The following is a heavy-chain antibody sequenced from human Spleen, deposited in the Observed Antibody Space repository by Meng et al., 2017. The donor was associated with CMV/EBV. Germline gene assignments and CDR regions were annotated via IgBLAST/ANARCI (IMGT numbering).Heavy chain of an antibody. J-gene: IGHJ5*02. D-gene: IGHD3-10*01. Sequence: ASVKVSCKASGYTFTGYYMHWVRQAPGQGLEWMGWINPNSGGTNYAQKFQGRVTMTRDTSISTAYMELSRLRSDDTAVYYCERSEDYYGSGKGWFDPWGQGTLVTVSS. CDR2: INPNSGGT. CDR3: ERSEDYYGSGKGWFDP. V-gene: IGHV1-2*02. CDR1: GYTFTGYY.